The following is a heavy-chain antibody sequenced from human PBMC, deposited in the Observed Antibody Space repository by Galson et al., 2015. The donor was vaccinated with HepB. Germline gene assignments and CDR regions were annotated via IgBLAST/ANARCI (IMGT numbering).Heavy chain of an antibody. CDR2: TRGTGGGT. V-gene: IGHV3-23*01. CDR1: GFIFSDYA. J-gene: IGHJ4*02. Sequence: SLRLSCAASGFIFSDYAMTWVRQAPGKGLEWLSTTRGTGGGTYYADSVKGRFTISRDNSKNTLYLQMNSLTAEDTALYYCVKTGIMTTVIDDYWGQGTLVTVSS. CDR3: VKTGIMTTVIDDY. D-gene: IGHD4-17*01.